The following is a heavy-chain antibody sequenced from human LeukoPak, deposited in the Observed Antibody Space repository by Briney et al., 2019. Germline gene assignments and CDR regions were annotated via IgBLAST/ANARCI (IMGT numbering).Heavy chain of an antibody. D-gene: IGHD6-19*01. Sequence: ASVKVSCTATGYTFTSYDINWVRQATGQGLEWMGWMNPNSGNTGYAQKFQGRVTMTRNTSISTAYMELSSLRSEDTAVYYCARIAVAVDFDYWGQGTLVTVSS. CDR1: GYTFTSYD. V-gene: IGHV1-8*01. CDR2: MNPNSGNT. J-gene: IGHJ4*02. CDR3: ARIAVAVDFDY.